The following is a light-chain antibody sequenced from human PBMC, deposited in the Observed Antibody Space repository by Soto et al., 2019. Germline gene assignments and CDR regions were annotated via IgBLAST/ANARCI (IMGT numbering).Light chain of an antibody. CDR2: AAS. Sequence: DIQMTQSPSSLSASVGDRVTITCRASQGIRNDLGWYQQKPGKAPKRLIYAASSLQGGVPSRFSGSGSGNDFTLTISSLKPEAIATYYCQTSGDTPPWTFGQVTKV. J-gene: IGKJ1*01. CDR1: QGIRND. V-gene: IGKV1-39*01. CDR3: QTSGDTPPWT.